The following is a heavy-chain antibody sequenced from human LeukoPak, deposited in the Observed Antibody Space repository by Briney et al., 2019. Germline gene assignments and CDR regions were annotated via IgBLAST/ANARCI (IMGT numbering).Heavy chain of an antibody. J-gene: IGHJ4*02. CDR1: GGTFSSYA. V-gene: IGHV1-69*04. CDR2: IIPILGIA. Sequence: SVKVSCKASGGTFSSYAISWVRQAPGQGLEWMGRIIPILGIANYAQKFQGRVTITADKSTSTAYMELSSLRSEDTAVYYCATLRLSDHFDYWGPGILVTVSS. D-gene: IGHD2-15*01. CDR3: ATLRLSDHFDY.